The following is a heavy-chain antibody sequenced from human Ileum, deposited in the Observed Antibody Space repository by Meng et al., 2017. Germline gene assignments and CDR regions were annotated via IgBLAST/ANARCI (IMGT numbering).Heavy chain of an antibody. J-gene: IGHJ4*02. D-gene: IGHD5-18*01. CDR1: GFTCTSYA. CDR2: INTNTGNP. V-gene: IGHV7-4-1*02. CDR3: ARGDSYGYVGIDY. Sequence: QEQTGQCGFEWQEPGDSVTVSCKVSGFTCTSYATNWGQQAPGRGLEWMGWINTNTGNPTYAQGFTGPFVYSLDTSVSTAYLQISSLKAEDTAVYYCARGDSYGYVGIDYWGPGTLVTVSS.